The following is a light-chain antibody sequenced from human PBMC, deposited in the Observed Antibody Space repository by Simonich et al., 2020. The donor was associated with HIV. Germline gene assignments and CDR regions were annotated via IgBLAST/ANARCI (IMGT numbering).Light chain of an antibody. V-gene: IGKV4-1*01. CDR2: WAS. CDR3: QQFHSTPLT. CDR1: QSVLYSSNNKNN. Sequence: DIVLTQSPDSLAVSLGERATINCKSSQSVLYSSNNKNNLAWYQQKPGQPPKLLVYWASSREAGVPDRFSGSGSGTDFTLTISSLQAEDVAIYYCQQFHSTPLTFGGGTKVEI. J-gene: IGKJ4*01.